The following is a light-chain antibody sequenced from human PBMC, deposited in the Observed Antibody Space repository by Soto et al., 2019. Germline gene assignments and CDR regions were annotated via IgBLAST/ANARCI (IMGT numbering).Light chain of an antibody. Sequence: QSALTQPASVSGSPGQSITISCTGTSSDIGDYNYVSWYQQYPGKAPKLMIYEVSNRPSGVSDRFSGSKSGSTASLTISGLQAEDEADYYCSSYTSSITPYVFGTGTQLTVL. CDR1: SSDIGDYNY. CDR2: EVS. J-gene: IGLJ1*01. V-gene: IGLV2-14*01. CDR3: SSYTSSITPYV.